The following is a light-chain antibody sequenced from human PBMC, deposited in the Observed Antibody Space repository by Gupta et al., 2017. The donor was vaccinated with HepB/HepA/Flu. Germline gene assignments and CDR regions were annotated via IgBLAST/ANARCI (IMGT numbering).Light chain of an antibody. V-gene: IGKV3-20*01. CDR1: QSVSSSY. Sequence: EIVLTQSPGTLSVSPGERATLSCRASQSVSSSYLAWYQQSPGQAPRLLIYGASSRATGIPDRFSGSGSGTDLTLTISRREPEDFAVYYCQQGGSLPPGTFGQGTRLDIK. J-gene: IGKJ5*01. CDR2: GAS. CDR3: QQGGSLPPGT.